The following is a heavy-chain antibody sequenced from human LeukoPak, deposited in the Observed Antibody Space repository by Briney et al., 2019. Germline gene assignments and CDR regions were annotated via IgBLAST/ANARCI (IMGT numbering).Heavy chain of an antibody. D-gene: IGHD3-10*01. CDR2: IIPIFGTA. CDR1: GGTFTNYA. Sequence: GASVKVSCKASGGTFTNYAIGWGRQAPGQGLEWMGGIIPIFGTASYAQKFQGRVTITADESTSTAHMELSSLRSEDTAVYYCARDLGDSFDYWGQGTLVTVSS. J-gene: IGHJ4*02. V-gene: IGHV1-69*13. CDR3: ARDLGDSFDY.